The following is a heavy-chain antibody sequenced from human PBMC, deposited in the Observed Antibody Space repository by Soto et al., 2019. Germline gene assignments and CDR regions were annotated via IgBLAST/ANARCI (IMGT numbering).Heavy chain of an antibody. V-gene: IGHV4-34*01. CDR2: INHSGST. CDR3: ARTGSPYYYDSRGYHA. J-gene: IGHJ6*02. CDR1: GGSFSGYY. Sequence: SETLSLTCAVYGGSFSGYYWSWIRQPPGKGLEWIGEINHSGSTNYNPSLKSRVTISVDTSKNQFSLKLSSVTAADTAVYYCARTGSPYYYDSRGYHAWGQGTTVTVSS. D-gene: IGHD3-22*01.